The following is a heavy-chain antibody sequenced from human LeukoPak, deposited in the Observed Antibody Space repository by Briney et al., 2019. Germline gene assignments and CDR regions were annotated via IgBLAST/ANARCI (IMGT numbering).Heavy chain of an antibody. V-gene: IGHV3-21*01. CDR3: ARDYGELGFDY. Sequence: GGSLRLSCAASGFTFSSYSMNWVRQAPGKGLEWVSSISSSSSYVYYADSVKGRFTISRDNAKNSLYLQMNSLRAEDTAVYYCARDYGELGFDYWGQGTLVTVSS. CDR1: GFTFSSYS. J-gene: IGHJ4*02. D-gene: IGHD4-17*01. CDR2: ISSSSSYV.